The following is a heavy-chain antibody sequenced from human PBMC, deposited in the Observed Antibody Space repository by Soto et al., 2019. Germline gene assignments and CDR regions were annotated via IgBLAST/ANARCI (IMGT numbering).Heavy chain of an antibody. CDR2: IDPSDSQT. D-gene: IGHD3-22*01. CDR3: ARQIYDSDSGPNFQYYFDS. V-gene: IGHV5-10-1*01. Sequence: VESLKISCNGSGYSFAGYWITWVRQMPWKGLEWMGRIDPSDSQTYYSPSFRGHVTISAAKSITTVFLQWSSLRASDTAMYYCARQIYDSDSGPNFQYYFDSWGQGTLVTSPQ. CDR1: GYSFAGYW. J-gene: IGHJ4*02.